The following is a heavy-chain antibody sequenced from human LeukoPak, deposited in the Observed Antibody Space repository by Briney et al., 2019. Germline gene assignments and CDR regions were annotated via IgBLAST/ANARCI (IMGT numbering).Heavy chain of an antibody. D-gene: IGHD1-26*01. CDR2: INHSGST. CDR3: ARGRLSWLVGATLTSQINFDY. CDR1: GGSFSGYY. Sequence: SETLSLTCAVYGGSFSGYYWSWIRQPPGKGLEWIGEINHSGSTNYNPSLKSRVTISVDTSKNQFSLKLSSVTAADTAVYHCARGRLSWLVGATLTSQINFDYWGQGTLVTVSS. V-gene: IGHV4-34*01. J-gene: IGHJ4*02.